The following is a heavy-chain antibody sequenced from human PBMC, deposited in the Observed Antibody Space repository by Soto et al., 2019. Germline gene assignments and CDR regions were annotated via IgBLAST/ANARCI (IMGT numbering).Heavy chain of an antibody. CDR2: IKQDGGEK. D-gene: IGHD3-10*01. Sequence: EVQLVESGGGLVQPGGSLRLSCAASGFTFSTYWMSWVRQAPGKGPEWVANIKQDGGEKYYLDSVKGRFTISRDNAKNSLYLQMNSLRAEDTAVYYCARETSAAWPYYLDYWGQGTLVTVSS. V-gene: IGHV3-7*01. CDR3: ARETSAAWPYYLDY. J-gene: IGHJ4*02. CDR1: GFTFSTYW.